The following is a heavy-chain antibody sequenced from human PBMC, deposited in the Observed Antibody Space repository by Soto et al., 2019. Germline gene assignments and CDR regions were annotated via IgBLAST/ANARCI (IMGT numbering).Heavy chain of an antibody. V-gene: IGHV2-70*01. J-gene: IGHJ4*02. D-gene: IGHD6-19*01. Sequence: GSGPTLVNPTQTLTLTCTFSGFSLSASGMCVTWIRQPPGEALEWLALIDWEDEKFYSTSLKTRLTISKDTSKNQVVLSMTNMDPVDTATYFCARILCSGWYLMDYRGQGTLVTVSS. CDR1: GFSLSASGMC. CDR2: IDWEDEK. CDR3: ARILCSGWYLMDY.